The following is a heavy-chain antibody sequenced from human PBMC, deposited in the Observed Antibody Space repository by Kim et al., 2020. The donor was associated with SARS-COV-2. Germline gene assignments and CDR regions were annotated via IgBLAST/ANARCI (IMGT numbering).Heavy chain of an antibody. CDR3: ARGNTETIDY. V-gene: IGHV1-2*05. CDR2: INPDSGVT. J-gene: IGHJ4*02. CDR1: GYTFTTRY. Sequence: APVKVSCKTSGYTFTTRYLHWVRQAPGHGLEWMGRINPDSGVTDYAQRFQGRVTMTRDKSISTVYMELSSLRSDDTVVYYCARGNTETIDYWGQGTLVTVSS.